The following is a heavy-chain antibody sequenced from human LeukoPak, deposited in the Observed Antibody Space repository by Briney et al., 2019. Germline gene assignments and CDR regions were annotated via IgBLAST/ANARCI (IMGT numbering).Heavy chain of an antibody. CDR3: AKKMGTGNFYFDY. V-gene: IGHV3-23*01. J-gene: IGHJ4*02. CDR1: EFSFGNYA. CDR2: ITSSGSGT. Sequence: GASLRLSCAASEFSFGNYAMSWVRQAPGKGLQWVSAITSSGSGTYYADSVKGRFTISRDNSKNTLYLQMNSLRAEDTAVYYCAKKMGTGNFYFDYWGQGTLVTVSS. D-gene: IGHD3-10*01.